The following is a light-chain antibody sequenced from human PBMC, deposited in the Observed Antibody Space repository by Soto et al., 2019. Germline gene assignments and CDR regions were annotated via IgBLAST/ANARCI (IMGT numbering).Light chain of an antibody. Sequence: EIVLTQSPGTVSLSPGERATLSCRASQSVSSGYLAWYQQKPGQAPRLLIYGASSRATGIPDGFSGSGSGTDFTLTISRLEPEDFAVYYCQQYGSSPLTFGGGTKVEIK. CDR3: QQYGSSPLT. V-gene: IGKV3-20*01. CDR2: GAS. J-gene: IGKJ4*01. CDR1: QSVSSGY.